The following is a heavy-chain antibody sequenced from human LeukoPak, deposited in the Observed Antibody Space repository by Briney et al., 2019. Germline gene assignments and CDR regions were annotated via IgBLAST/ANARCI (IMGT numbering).Heavy chain of an antibody. V-gene: IGHV4-31*03. D-gene: IGHD3-22*01. J-gene: IGHJ5*02. CDR1: GGSISSGGYY. Sequence: PSETLSLTCTVSGGSISSGGYYWSWIRQHPGKGLEWIGYIYYSESTYYNPSLKSRVTISVDTSKNQFSLKLSSVTAAGTAVYYCAGWVVVITPIGFDPWGQGTLFTVSS. CDR3: AGWVVVITPIGFDP. CDR2: IYYSEST.